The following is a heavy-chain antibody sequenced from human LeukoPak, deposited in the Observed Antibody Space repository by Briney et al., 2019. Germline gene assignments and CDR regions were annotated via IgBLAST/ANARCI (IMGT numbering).Heavy chain of an antibody. CDR2: ISTSGRT. J-gene: IGHJ3*02. Sequence: GGSLRLSCAASGFTFNSHAINWVRQAPGKGLEWVSAISTSGRTYYADSVKGRFTISRDNSKNMVHLQMNSLRAEDTAVYYCAREVVRTYMIVVVVDAFDIWGQGTMVTVSS. V-gene: IGHV3-23*01. D-gene: IGHD3-22*01. CDR1: GFTFNSHA. CDR3: AREVVRTYMIVVVVDAFDI.